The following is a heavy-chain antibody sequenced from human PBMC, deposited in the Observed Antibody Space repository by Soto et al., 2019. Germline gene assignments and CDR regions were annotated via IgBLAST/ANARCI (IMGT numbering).Heavy chain of an antibody. D-gene: IGHD3-10*01. CDR2: ISAYNGNT. CDR3: ARSVGGSNVNFDY. CDR1: GYTFTSYG. Sequence: GASVKVSCKASGYTFTSYGISWVRQAPGQGLEWMGWISAYNGNTNYVQKFQGRVTMTRNTAISTAYMELSSLRSEDTAVYYCARSVGGSNVNFDYWGQGTLVTVSS. V-gene: IGHV1-18*01. J-gene: IGHJ4*02.